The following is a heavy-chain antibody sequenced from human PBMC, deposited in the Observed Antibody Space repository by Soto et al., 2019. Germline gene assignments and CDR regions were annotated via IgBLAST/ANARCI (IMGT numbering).Heavy chain of an antibody. V-gene: IGHV1-2*02. CDR1: GYTFTGYY. J-gene: IGHJ4*02. CDR2: INPNSGGT. D-gene: IGHD1-26*01. CDR3: ARVAKREYSGSPLGY. Sequence: ASVKVSCKASGYTFTGYYMHWVRQAPGQGLEWMGWINPNSGGTNYAQKFQGRVTMTRDTPISTAYMELSRLRSDDTAVYYCARVAKREYSGSPLGYWGQGTLVTVSS.